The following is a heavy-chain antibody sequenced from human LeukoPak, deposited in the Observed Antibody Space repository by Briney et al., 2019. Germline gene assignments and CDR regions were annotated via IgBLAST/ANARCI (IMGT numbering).Heavy chain of an antibody. V-gene: IGHV1-18*01. CDR3: ARNHDYGDLRGAFDI. Sequence: ASVKVSCKASGYTFTSYGISWVRQAPGQGLEWMGWISAYNGNTNYAQKLQGRVTMTTDTSTSTAYMELRSLRSDDTAVYYCARNHDYGDLRGAFDIWGQGTMVTVSS. J-gene: IGHJ3*02. CDR2: ISAYNGNT. CDR1: GYTFTSYG. D-gene: IGHD4-17*01.